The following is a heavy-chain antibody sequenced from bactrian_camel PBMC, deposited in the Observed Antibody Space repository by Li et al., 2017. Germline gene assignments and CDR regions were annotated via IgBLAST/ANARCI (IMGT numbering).Heavy chain of an antibody. J-gene: IGHJ4*01. D-gene: IGHD1*01. CDR2: IYSTT. V-gene: IGHV3S10*01. Sequence: VQLVESGGELVQPGGSLRLSCAASGFIFSNYAMNWVRQAPGKGLERVSSIYSTTGYADSVKVRFTISRDNAKNTVYLQMISLRPEDTAVYYCVRGYTYWYYLDVWGQGTQVTVS. CDR1: GFIFSNYA. CDR3: VRGYTYWYYLDV.